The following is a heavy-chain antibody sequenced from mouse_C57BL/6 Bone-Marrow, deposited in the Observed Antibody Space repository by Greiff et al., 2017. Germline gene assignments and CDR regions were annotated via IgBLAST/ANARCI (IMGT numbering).Heavy chain of an antibody. J-gene: IGHJ2*01. Sequence: VQLQQSGAELVRPGASVKLSCTASGFNIKDDYMHWVKQRPEQGLEWIGWIDPENGDTEYASKFQGKATITADTSSNTAYLQLSSLTSEDTAVYYCTTEREEGYDGGGYYFDYWGQGTTLTVSS. D-gene: IGHD2-2*01. V-gene: IGHV14-4*01. CDR3: TTEREEGYDGGGYYFDY. CDR2: IDPENGDT. CDR1: GFNIKDDY.